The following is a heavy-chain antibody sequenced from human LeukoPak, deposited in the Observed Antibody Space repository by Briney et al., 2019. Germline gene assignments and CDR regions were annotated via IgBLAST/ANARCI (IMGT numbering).Heavy chain of an antibody. CDR2: IYPGDSDT. J-gene: IGHJ4*02. Sequence: GESLKISCEGSGYTFSSYWIGWVRQMPGKGLEWMGIIYPGDSDTRYSLSFQGQVTISVDKSISTAYLQWSSLKASDTAMYYCARRGGSYYSLDYWGQGTLVTVSS. CDR1: GYTFSSYW. CDR3: ARRGGSYYSLDY. D-gene: IGHD1-26*01. V-gene: IGHV5-51*01.